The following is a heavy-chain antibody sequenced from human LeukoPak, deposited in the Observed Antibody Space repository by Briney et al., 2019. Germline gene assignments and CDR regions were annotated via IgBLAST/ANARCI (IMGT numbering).Heavy chain of an antibody. V-gene: IGHV3-21*01. Sequence: PGGSLRLSCAASGFTFSSYSMNWVRQAPGKGLEWVSSISSSSSYIYYADSVKGRFTISRDNAKNSLYLQMNSLRAEDTAVYYCASEASGTDYYYGMDVWGQGTTVTVSS. J-gene: IGHJ6*02. CDR1: GFTFSSYS. CDR3: ASEASGTDYYYGMDV. CDR2: ISSSSSYI. D-gene: IGHD3-10*01.